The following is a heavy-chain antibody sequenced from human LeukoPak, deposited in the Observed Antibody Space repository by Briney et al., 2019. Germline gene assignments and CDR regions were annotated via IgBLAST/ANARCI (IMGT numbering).Heavy chain of an antibody. J-gene: IGHJ4*02. CDR1: GGSIGTYY. Sequence: SETLSLTCTVSGGSIGTYYWSWIRQPPGKGLEWIGYIYYSGSTNYNPSLKSRVTISVDTSKNQFSLKLNSVTAADTAVYYCARDRSGYSSGWYHLGYWGQGTLVTVSS. CDR2: IYYSGST. CDR3: ARDRSGYSSGWYHLGY. V-gene: IGHV4-59*01. D-gene: IGHD6-19*01.